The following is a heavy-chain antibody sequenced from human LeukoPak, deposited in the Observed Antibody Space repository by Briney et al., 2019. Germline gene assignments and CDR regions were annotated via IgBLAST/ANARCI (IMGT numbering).Heavy chain of an antibody. D-gene: IGHD3-22*01. V-gene: IGHV3-23*01. CDR1: GVSVTTYA. Sequence: HPGGSLRLSCAASGVSVTTYAMSWVRQAPGKGLEWVSRILGDGTFTYYSDSVKGRFTISRDSSTNTLHLQMNSLRAEDTAVYFCAKDMYNYDSPYFDSWGQGTLVTVSS. CDR3: AKDMYNYDSPYFDS. CDR2: ILGDGTFT. J-gene: IGHJ4*02.